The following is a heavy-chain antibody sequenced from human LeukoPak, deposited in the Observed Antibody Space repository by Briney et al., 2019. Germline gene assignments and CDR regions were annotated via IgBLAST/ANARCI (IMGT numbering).Heavy chain of an antibody. V-gene: IGHV4-61*08. Sequence: SETLSLTCTVSGGSISSGDYYWSWIRQPPGKGLEWIGYIYYSGSTNYNPSLKSRVTISVDTSKNQFSLKLSSVTAADTAVYYCARGNVGSGWGPDYWGQGTLVTVSS. J-gene: IGHJ4*02. D-gene: IGHD7-27*01. CDR2: IYYSGST. CDR3: ARGNVGSGWGPDY. CDR1: GGSISSGDYY.